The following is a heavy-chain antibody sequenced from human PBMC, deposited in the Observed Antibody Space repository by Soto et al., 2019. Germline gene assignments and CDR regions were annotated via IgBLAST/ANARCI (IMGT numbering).Heavy chain of an antibody. CDR3: ARGYYYYYGMDV. J-gene: IGHJ6*02. CDR2: ISSSSSYT. CDR1: GFTFSDYY. V-gene: IGHV3-11*06. Sequence: GGSVRLSCAASGFTFSDYYMSWIRQAPGKGLEWVSYISSSSSYTNYADSVKGRFTISRDNAKNSLYLQMNSLRAEDTAVYYCARGYYYYYGMDVWGQGTTVTVSS.